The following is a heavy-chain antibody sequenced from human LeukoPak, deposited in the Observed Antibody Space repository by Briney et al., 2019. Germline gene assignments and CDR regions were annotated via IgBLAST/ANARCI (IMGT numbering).Heavy chain of an antibody. V-gene: IGHV1-69*01. CDR2: IIPIFGTA. CDR1: GGTFSSYA. J-gene: IGHJ4*02. Sequence: SVKSSCKAFGGTFSSYAISWLQQALGQGLEWLEGIIPIFGTANYAQKFQGRVTITADESTSTAYMELSSLRSEDTAVYYCARDIGDGIHRYSSGWHPGGNYFDYWGQGTLVTVSS. D-gene: IGHD6-19*01. CDR3: ARDIGDGIHRYSSGWHPGGNYFDY.